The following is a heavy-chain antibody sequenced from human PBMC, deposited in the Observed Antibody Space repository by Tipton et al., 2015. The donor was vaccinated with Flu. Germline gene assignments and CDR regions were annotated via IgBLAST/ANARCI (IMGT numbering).Heavy chain of an antibody. CDR3: ASVPAYEGWFDS. CDR1: GGSVSSVSYY. V-gene: IGHV4-61*01. J-gene: IGHJ5*01. CDR2: LYYSGST. Sequence: TLSLTCTVSGGSVSSVSYYWSWVRQSPGKGLEWIGYLYYSGSTKYNPSLKSRVTISGDTSKNQFSLNLTSVTAADTAVYYCASVPAYEGWFDSWGQGTLVIVSS. D-gene: IGHD3-3*01.